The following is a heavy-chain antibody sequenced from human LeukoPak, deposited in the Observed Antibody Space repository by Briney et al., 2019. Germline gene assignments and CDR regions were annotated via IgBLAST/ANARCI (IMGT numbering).Heavy chain of an antibody. V-gene: IGHV4-38-2*01. CDR2: IYHSGST. Sequence: PSETLSLTCAVSGYSISSGYYWGWIRQPPGKGLEWIGIIYHSGSTYYNPSLKSRVTISVDTSKNQSSLKLSSVTAADTAVYYCARHDTYYYDSSGCFDYWGQGTLVTVSS. D-gene: IGHD3-22*01. CDR1: GYSISSGYY. CDR3: ARHDTYYYDSSGCFDY. J-gene: IGHJ4*02.